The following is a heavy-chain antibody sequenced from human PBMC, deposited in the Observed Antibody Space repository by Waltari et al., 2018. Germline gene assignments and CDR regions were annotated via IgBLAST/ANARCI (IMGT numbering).Heavy chain of an antibody. Sequence: QVQLVLSGAEVKKPGSSVKVSCKASGGTFGRFAISWVRQAAGEGLEWMGGIIPKIGASNYAQKFQGRVTITADDSTRIAYMEVSSLSFEDTAVYFCATDTSPPYWGQGTLVIVSS. CDR2: IIPKIGAS. CDR1: GGTFGRFA. CDR3: ATDTSPPY. D-gene: IGHD2-2*01. V-gene: IGHV1-69*01. J-gene: IGHJ4*02.